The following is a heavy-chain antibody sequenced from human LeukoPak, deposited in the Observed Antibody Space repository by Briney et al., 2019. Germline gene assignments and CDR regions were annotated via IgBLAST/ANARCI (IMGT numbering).Heavy chain of an antibody. J-gene: IGHJ4*02. CDR3: ARGGSRQYNF. CDR2: IWYDGSNK. D-gene: IGHD5-18*01. V-gene: IGHV3-33*01. Sequence: SGGSLRLSCAASGFTFSSYGMHWVRQAPGKGLEWVAVIWYDGSNKYYADSVKGRFTISRDNAKDSLYLQMNSLRVEDTAVYYCARGGSRQYNFWGQGTLVTVSS. CDR1: GFTFSSYG.